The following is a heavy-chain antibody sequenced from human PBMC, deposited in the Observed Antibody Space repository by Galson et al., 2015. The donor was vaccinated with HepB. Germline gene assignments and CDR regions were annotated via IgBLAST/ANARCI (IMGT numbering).Heavy chain of an antibody. CDR2: IYYSGST. Sequence: ETLSLTCTVSGGSISSYYWSWIRQPPGKGLEWIGYIYYSGSTNYNPSLKSRVTISVDTSKNQFSLKLSSVTAADTAVYYCARVEAVPGDFDYWGQGTLVTVSS. J-gene: IGHJ4*02. D-gene: IGHD2-2*01. V-gene: IGHV4-59*01. CDR1: GGSISSYY. CDR3: ARVEAVPGDFDY.